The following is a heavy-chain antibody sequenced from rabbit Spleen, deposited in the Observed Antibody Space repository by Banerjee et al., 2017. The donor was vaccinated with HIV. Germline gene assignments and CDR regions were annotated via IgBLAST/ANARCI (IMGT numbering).Heavy chain of an antibody. V-gene: IGHV1S40*01. J-gene: IGHJ6*01. CDR1: GFPFSSSGY. Sequence: QSLEESGGGLVQPEGSLTLTCTASGFPFSSSGYMCWVRQAPGKGLEWFACIYNGDGSTYYASWAKGRFTISKTSSTTVTLQMTSLTAADTATYFCTRLQYNVAPLWGPGTLVTVS. D-gene: IGHD1-1*01. CDR3: TRLQYNVAPL. CDR2: IYNGDGST.